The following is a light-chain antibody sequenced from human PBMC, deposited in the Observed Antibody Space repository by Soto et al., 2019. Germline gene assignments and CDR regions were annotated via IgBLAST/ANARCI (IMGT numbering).Light chain of an antibody. V-gene: IGLV1-40*01. CDR2: TNS. CDR3: QSYDSSLSALV. Sequence: QSVVTQPPSVSGAPGQGVTISCAGTSSNIGAGYDVHWYQQVPGTAPKLLIYTNSNWPSGVPDRFSGSKSGTSASLAITGLQAADEADYYCQSYDSSLSALVFGGGTKVTVL. J-gene: IGLJ3*02. CDR1: SSNIGAGYD.